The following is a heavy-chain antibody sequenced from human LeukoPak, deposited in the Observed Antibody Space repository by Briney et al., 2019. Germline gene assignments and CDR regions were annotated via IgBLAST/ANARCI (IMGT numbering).Heavy chain of an antibody. CDR3: TRDCSGGSCYQCLGY. CDR2: INAGNGNT. J-gene: IGHJ4*02. D-gene: IGHD2-15*01. V-gene: IGHV1-3*01. Sequence: ASVKVSCKASGYTFTSYAMHWVRQAPGQRLEWMGWINAGNGNTKYSQKFQGRVTITRDTSASTAYMELSSLRSEDTAVYYCTRDCSGGSCYQCLGYWGQGTLVTVSS. CDR1: GYTFTSYA.